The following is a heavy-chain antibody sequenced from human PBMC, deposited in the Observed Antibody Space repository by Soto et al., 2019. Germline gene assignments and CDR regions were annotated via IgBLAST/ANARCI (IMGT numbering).Heavy chain of an antibody. CDR1: GGSIRSGGYY. D-gene: IGHD2-15*01. Sequence: SETLSLTCTVSGGSIRSGGYYWSWIRQHPGKGLEWIGSIFYSGSTYYNPSLKSRVTISVDTSKNQFSLKLSSVTAADTAVYYCARHLTYCSAGSCYSDFPYYGMDVWGQGTTVTVSS. V-gene: IGHV4-39*01. CDR2: IFYSGST. J-gene: IGHJ6*02. CDR3: ARHLTYCSAGSCYSDFPYYGMDV.